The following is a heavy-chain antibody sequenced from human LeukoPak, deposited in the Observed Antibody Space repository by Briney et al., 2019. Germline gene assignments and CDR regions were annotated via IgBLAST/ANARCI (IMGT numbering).Heavy chain of an antibody. CDR3: ATSNDAKIAPFDH. Sequence: SETLSLTCTVSGVSMSAYQWSWVRQSPEKGLEWIGCINTKGETSYNHSLKSRVTTSVDTSKSQFSLRLTSVTAADTAVYYCATSNDAKIAPFDHWGQGAPVTLSS. D-gene: IGHD2-21*01. V-gene: IGHV4-4*09. J-gene: IGHJ4*02. CDR2: INTKGET. CDR1: GVSMSAYQ.